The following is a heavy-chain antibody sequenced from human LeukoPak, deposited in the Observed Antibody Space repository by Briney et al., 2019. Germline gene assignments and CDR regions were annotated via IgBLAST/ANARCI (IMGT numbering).Heavy chain of an antibody. J-gene: IGHJ4*02. D-gene: IGHD3-22*01. CDR2: ISASGAST. V-gene: IGHV3-23*01. Sequence: GGSLRLSCAASGFTFSSYAMSWVRQAPGKEPEWVSAISASGASTYYADSVKGRFTISRDNSKDTLYLQMNSLRAGDTAVYYCAKDTAYYYESSGYYHFDYWGQGTLVTVSS. CDR3: AKDTAYYYESSGYYHFDY. CDR1: GFTFSSYA.